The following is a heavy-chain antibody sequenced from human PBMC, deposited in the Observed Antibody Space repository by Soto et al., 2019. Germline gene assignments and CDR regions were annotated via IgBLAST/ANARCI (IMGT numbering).Heavy chain of an antibody. CDR3: ARELNYYDSSGYKQGGFDY. J-gene: IGHJ4*02. V-gene: IGHV3-33*01. Sequence: QVQLVESGGGVVQPGRSLRLSCAASGFTFSSYGMHWVRQAPGKGLEWVAVIWYDGSNKYYADSVKGRFTISRDNSQNKLYLQMNSLRDEDTAVYYCARELNYYDSSGYKQGGFDYWGQGTLVTVSS. CDR1: GFTFSSYG. D-gene: IGHD3-22*01. CDR2: IWYDGSNK.